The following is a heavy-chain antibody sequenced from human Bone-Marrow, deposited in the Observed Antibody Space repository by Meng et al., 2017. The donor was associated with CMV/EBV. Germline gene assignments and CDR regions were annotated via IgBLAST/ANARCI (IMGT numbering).Heavy chain of an antibody. CDR1: GFTFSSYW. CDR3: AKRGYSYGSFDY. J-gene: IGHJ4*02. CDR2: INSDGSST. V-gene: IGHV3-74*01. Sequence: AASGFTFSSYWMHWVRQAPGKGLVWVSRINSDGSSTSYADSVKGRFTISRDNAKNTLYLQMNSLRAEDTAVYYCAKRGYSYGSFDYWGQGTLVTVSS. D-gene: IGHD5-18*01.